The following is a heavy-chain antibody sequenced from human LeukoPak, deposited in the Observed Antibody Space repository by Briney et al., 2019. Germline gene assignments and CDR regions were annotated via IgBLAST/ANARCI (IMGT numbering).Heavy chain of an antibody. J-gene: IGHJ4*02. CDR3: ARDGAYGADVSGLDY. CDR2: IWYDGSNK. V-gene: IGHV3-33*01. D-gene: IGHD4-17*01. CDR1: GVTFSSYG. Sequence: GGSLRLSCAASGVTFSSYGMHWVRQAPGKGLEWVAVIWYDGSNKYYADSVKGRFTISRDNSKNTLYLQMNSLRAEDTAVYYCARDGAYGADVSGLDYWGQGTLVTVSS.